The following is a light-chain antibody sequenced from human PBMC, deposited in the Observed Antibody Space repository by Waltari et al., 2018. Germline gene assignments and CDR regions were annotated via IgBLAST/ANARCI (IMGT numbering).Light chain of an antibody. CDR1: QSVLFSSNNKNY. CDR2: WAS. V-gene: IGKV4-1*01. Sequence: DIVMTQSPDSLPVSLGERATINCKSSQSVLFSSNNKNYLAWYQQKPGQPPKLLIYWASTRESWVPDRCSGSGSGTDFTLTISSLQAEDVAIYYCQQYYGAPFTFGQGTKVEIK. J-gene: IGKJ1*01. CDR3: QQYYGAPFT.